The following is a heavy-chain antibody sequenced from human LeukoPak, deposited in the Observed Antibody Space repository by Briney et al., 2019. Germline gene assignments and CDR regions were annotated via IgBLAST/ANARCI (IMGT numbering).Heavy chain of an antibody. Sequence: GESLKISCKGSGYSFTSYWIGWVRQMPGKGLEWMGIIYPGDSDPRYSPSFQGQVAISADKSISTAYLQWSSLKASDTAMYYCARRLRTAMVEYYFDYWGQGTLVTVSS. D-gene: IGHD5-18*01. V-gene: IGHV5-51*01. J-gene: IGHJ4*02. CDR2: IYPGDSDP. CDR3: ARRLRTAMVEYYFDY. CDR1: GYSFTSYW.